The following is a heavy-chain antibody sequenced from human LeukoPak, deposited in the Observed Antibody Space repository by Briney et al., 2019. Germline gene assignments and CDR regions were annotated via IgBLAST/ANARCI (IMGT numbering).Heavy chain of an antibody. J-gene: IGHJ6*03. D-gene: IGHD3-10*01. Sequence: GGSLRLSCAASGFTFSSYAMSWVRQAPGEGREWVSAISGSGGSTYYADSVKGRFTISRDNSKNTLYLQMNSLRAEDTAVYYCAKRALGTTYYGSGGRYYYYMDVWGKGTTVTVSS. CDR1: GFTFSSYA. V-gene: IGHV3-23*01. CDR2: ISGSGGST. CDR3: AKRALGTTYYGSGGRYYYYMDV.